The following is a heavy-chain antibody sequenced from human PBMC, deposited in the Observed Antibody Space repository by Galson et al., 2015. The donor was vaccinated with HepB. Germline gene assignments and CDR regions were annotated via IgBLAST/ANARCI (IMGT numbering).Heavy chain of an antibody. CDR3: ARGGMTGVLLSA. Sequence: SLRLSCAASGLTFSDYGMHWVRQAPGKGLEWVALIAYDGSNKYYVDSVKGRFTISRDNSRNTLYLQMNSLRGEDTAVYHCARGGMTGVLLSAWGQGTRVTVSS. D-gene: IGHD3-3*01. CDR2: IAYDGSNK. J-gene: IGHJ5*02. CDR1: GLTFSDYG. V-gene: IGHV3-30*03.